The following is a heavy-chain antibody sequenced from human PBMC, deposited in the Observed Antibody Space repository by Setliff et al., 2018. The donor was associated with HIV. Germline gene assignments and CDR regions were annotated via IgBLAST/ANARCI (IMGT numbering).Heavy chain of an antibody. J-gene: IGHJ4*02. Sequence: GASVKVSCKASGYTFTSYHMHWVRQAPGQGLEWMGGIIPIFGTANYAQKFQGRVTMTRDTSISTAYMELSRLRSDDTAAHYCTSSLTGTFDYWGQGTLVTVSS. CDR2: IIPIFGTA. CDR1: GYTFTSYH. V-gene: IGHV1-2*02. CDR3: TSSLTGTFDY. D-gene: IGHD1-20*01.